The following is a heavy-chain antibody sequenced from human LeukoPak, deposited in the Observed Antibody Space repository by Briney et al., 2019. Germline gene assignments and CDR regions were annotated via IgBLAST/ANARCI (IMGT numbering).Heavy chain of an antibody. Sequence: GASVKVSCKASGGIFSSYAINWVRQAPGQGLEWLGRIIPIFDTPNYAQTFQGRVTISADKSTRTVYMELSSLRSEDTALYYCAKGSRLREAGSYRFWGQGTLVTVSS. CDR3: AKGSRLREAGSYRF. V-gene: IGHV1-69*06. CDR1: GGIFSSYA. J-gene: IGHJ4*02. CDR2: IIPIFDTP. D-gene: IGHD3-16*02.